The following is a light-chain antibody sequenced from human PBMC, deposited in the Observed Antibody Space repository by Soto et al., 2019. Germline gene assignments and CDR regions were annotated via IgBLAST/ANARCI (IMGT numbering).Light chain of an antibody. CDR2: GAS. Sequence: EIVLTQSPGTLSLSPGERSTLSCRASQSVSSSYLAWYQQQPGQAPRLLIYGASSRATGIPDRFSGSGSGTDFTLTISSLQAEDVAVYYCQQYCTTPTFARGTKVDIK. J-gene: IGKJ1*01. V-gene: IGKV3-20*01. CDR3: QQYCTTPT. CDR1: QSVSSSY.